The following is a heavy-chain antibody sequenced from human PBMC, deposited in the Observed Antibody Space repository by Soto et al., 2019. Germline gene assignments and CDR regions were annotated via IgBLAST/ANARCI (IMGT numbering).Heavy chain of an antibody. V-gene: IGHV3-23*01. J-gene: IGHJ6*02. D-gene: IGHD2-2*01. Sequence: ELQVLESGGGLVQPGGSLRLSCAASGLTFSSYAMTWVRQAPGKGLEWVSAISGDGGTTYYADSVKGRFTISRDNTKNTLYLQMNSLRAEDTAVYYCAKDGAGNAIPLVVVWGQGTTVTVSS. CDR1: GLTFSSYA. CDR3: AKDGAGNAIPLVVV. CDR2: ISGDGGTT.